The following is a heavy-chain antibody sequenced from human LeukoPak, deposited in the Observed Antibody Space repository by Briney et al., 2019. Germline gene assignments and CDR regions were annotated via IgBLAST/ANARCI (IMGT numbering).Heavy chain of an antibody. J-gene: IGHJ4*02. CDR2: ITATSSST. V-gene: IGHV3-23*01. CDR3: AKSQAPYCSGGNCYFAH. Sequence: PGGSLRLSCAASGFTFSSYGMSWVRQAPGKGLEWVSAITATSSSTHDADSVRGRFTISRDNSKNTLYLQMNSLRAEDTAIYYCAKSQAPYCSGGNCYFAHWGQGTLVTVSS. D-gene: IGHD2-15*01. CDR1: GFTFSSYG.